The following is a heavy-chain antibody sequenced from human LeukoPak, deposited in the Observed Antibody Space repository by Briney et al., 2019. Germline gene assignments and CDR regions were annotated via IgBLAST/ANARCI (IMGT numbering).Heavy chain of an antibody. V-gene: IGHV4-59*01. J-gene: IGHJ5*02. CDR3: ARRSSSSRGWFDP. Sequence: PSETLPLTCTVSGGSISSYYWTWIRQPPGKGREWIGYIYHRGNTNYNPSLKSRVTISVDTSKNQFSLKVSSVTAADTAVYYCARRSSSSRGWFDPWGQGTLVTVSS. CDR2: IYHRGNT. D-gene: IGHD6-6*01. CDR1: GGSISSYY.